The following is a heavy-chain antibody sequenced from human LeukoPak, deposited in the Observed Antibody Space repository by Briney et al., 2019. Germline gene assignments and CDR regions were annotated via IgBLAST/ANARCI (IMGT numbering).Heavy chain of an antibody. V-gene: IGHV3-53*01. CDR1: EFSVGSNY. D-gene: IGHD3-9*01. CDR2: IYSGGST. CDR3: ASKGKGYFDWMGGFDY. J-gene: IGHJ4*02. Sequence: GGSLRLSCAASEFSVGSNYMTWVRQAPGKGLEWVSVIYSGGSTYYADSVKGRFTISRDNSKNTLYLQMNSLRAEDTAVYYCASKGKGYFDWMGGFDYWGQGTLVTVSS.